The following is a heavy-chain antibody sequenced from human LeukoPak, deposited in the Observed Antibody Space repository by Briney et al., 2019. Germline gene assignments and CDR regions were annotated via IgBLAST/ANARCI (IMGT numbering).Heavy chain of an antibody. J-gene: IGHJ5*02. CDR1: GYTFTGYY. CDR3: ARDRSDAGEPDNWFDP. D-gene: IGHD1-26*01. CDR2: INPNSGGT. Sequence: EASVKVSCKASGYTFTGYYMHWVRQAPGQGLEWMGWINPNSGGTNYAQKFQGRVTMTRDMSTSTVYMELSSLRSEDTAVYYCARDRSDAGEPDNWFDPWGQGTLVTVSS. V-gene: IGHV1-2*02.